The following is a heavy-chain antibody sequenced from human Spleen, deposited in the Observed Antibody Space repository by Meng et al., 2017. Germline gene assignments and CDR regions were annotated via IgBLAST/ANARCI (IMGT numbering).Heavy chain of an antibody. CDR3: ARASRAMAGYYYYGMDV. V-gene: IGHV3-53*03. J-gene: IGHJ6*02. CDR2: IYTGGNT. Sequence: GESLKISCAASGFSVSSKYMTWVRQAPGKGLEWVAVIYTGGNTYYADSVKGRFTISRDNAKNSLYLQMNSLRAEDTAFYYCARASRAMAGYYYYGMDVWGQGTTVTVSS. CDR1: GFSVSSKY. D-gene: IGHD6-19*01.